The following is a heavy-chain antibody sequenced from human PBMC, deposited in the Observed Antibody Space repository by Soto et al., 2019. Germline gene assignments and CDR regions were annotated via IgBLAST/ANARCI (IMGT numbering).Heavy chain of an antibody. CDR2: INPSSGGT. CDR1: GYSFKDHY. V-gene: IGHV1-2*02. CDR3: ARLWGFCPEGVCSYYFDY. D-gene: IGHD2-8*01. Sequence: QVQLVQSGAEVKKPGASVNVSCRASGYSFKDHYIHWVRQAPGQGLEWMGWINPSSGGTSYAGKFQCLVTMSRDTSISTAYMELGRLTSDDTAVYFCARLWGFCPEGVCSYYFDYWGQGSLVTISS. J-gene: IGHJ4*02.